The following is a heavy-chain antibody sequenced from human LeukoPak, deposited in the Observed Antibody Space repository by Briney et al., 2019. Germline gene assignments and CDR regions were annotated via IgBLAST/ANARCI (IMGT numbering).Heavy chain of an antibody. V-gene: IGHV3-11*01. J-gene: IGHJ4*02. CDR1: GFTFSDYY. CDR2: TSFSGNTI. D-gene: IGHD4/OR15-4a*01. Sequence: GGSLRLSCAASGFTFSDYYMSWIRQAPGKGLEWVSYTSFSGNTISYADSVKGRFTFSRDNAKNSLFLQMNSLRAGDTAVYYCARGALTYYYDYWGQGTLVAVSS. CDR3: ARGALTYYYDY.